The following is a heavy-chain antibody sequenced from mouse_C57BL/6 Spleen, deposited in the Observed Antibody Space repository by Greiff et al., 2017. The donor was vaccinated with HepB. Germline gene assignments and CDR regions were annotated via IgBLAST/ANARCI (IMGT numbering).Heavy chain of an antibody. CDR3: ARYLAAYYFDY. CDR2: IRNKANGYTT. V-gene: IGHV7-3*01. CDR1: GFTFTDYY. Sequence: EVKLMESGGGLVKPGGSLSLSCAASGFTFTDYYMSWVRQPPGKALEWLGFIRNKANGYTTEYSASVKGRFTISRDNSQSILYLQMNALRAEDSATYYCARYLAAYYFDYWGQGTTLTVSS. J-gene: IGHJ2*01.